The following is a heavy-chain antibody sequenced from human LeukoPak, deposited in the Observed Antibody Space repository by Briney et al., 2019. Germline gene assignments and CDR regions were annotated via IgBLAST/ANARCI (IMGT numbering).Heavy chain of an antibody. CDR2: ISGGGGST. Sequence: GGSLRLSCAASGFTFSSYAMNWVRQAPGKGLEWVSTISGGGGSTYYVDSVKGRFTISRDNSKNTLYLQMNSLRAEDTAVYYCAKDLGHCSSTSCYSWFDPWGQGTLVTVSS. J-gene: IGHJ5*02. CDR3: AKDLGHCSSTSCYSWFDP. V-gene: IGHV3-23*01. D-gene: IGHD2-2*01. CDR1: GFTFSSYA.